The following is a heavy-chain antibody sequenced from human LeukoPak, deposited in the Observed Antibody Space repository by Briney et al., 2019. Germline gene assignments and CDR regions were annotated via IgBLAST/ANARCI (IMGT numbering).Heavy chain of an antibody. J-gene: IGHJ4*02. V-gene: IGHV3-23*01. Sequence: GGSLRLSCAASGFTFSSYAMSWVRQAPGKGLEWVSALSGSGGSTYYADSVKGRFTISRDNSKNTLYLQMNSLRAEDTAVYYCAKDPMSLDYGPEGSVYWGQGTLVTVSS. CDR2: LSGSGGST. D-gene: IGHD4/OR15-4a*01. CDR3: AKDPMSLDYGPEGSVY. CDR1: GFTFSSYA.